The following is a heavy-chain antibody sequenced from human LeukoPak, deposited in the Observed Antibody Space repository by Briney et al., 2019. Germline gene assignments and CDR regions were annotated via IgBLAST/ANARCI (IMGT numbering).Heavy chain of an antibody. CDR1: GGSISSGDYY. V-gene: IGHV4-30-4*01. CDR3: ARGLNYDVLTGYKDNIDC. Sequence: SQTLSLTCTVSGGSISSGDYYWSWIRQPPGKGLEWIGYIRYSGSSYSNPSLKSRVTISVDTSKNQFSLKLNSVTAADTAVYYCARGLNYDVLTGYKDNIDCWGQGTLVTVSS. D-gene: IGHD3-9*01. J-gene: IGHJ4*02. CDR2: IRYSGSS.